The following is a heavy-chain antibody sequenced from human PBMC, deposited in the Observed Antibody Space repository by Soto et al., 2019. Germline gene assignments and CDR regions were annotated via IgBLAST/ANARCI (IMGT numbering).Heavy chain of an antibody. CDR3: AKFSRIQQQLPTAYYYYMDV. D-gene: IGHD6-13*01. V-gene: IGHV3-23*01. J-gene: IGHJ6*03. CDR1: GFTFSSYA. CDR2: ISGSGGST. Sequence: GGSLRLSCAASGFTFSSYAMSWVRQAPGKGLEWVSAISGSGGSTYYADSVKGRFTISRDNSKNTLYLQMNSLRAEDTAVYYCAKFSRIQQQLPTAYYYYMDVWGKGTTVTVSS.